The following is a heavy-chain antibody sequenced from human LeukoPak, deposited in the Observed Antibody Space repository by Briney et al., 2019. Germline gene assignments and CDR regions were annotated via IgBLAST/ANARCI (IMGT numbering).Heavy chain of an antibody. V-gene: IGHV3-9*03. CDR3: AKGDYGSPDAFDI. CDR1: GFTFDDYA. J-gene: IGHJ3*02. Sequence: GESLRLSCAASGFTFDDYAMHWVRQAPGKGLEWVSGISWNSGSIGYADSVKGRFTISRGNAKNSLYLQMNSLRAEDMALYYCAKGDYGSPDAFDIWGQGTMVTVSS. D-gene: IGHD4/OR15-4a*01. CDR2: ISWNSGSI.